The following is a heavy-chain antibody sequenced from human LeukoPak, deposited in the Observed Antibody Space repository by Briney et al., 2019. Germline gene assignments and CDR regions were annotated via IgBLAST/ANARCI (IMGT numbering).Heavy chain of an antibody. J-gene: IGHJ4*02. Sequence: ASVKVSCKPSGYTFFSYGINWVRQAPGQGPEWIGWISTYNGNTKYALKFQDRVTLTRDTSKTTAYMELKSLTSDDRAVYYCARASFDHWGQGPLVIVSS. CDR1: GYTFFSYG. CDR2: ISTYNGNT. CDR3: ARASFDH. V-gene: IGHV1-18*01.